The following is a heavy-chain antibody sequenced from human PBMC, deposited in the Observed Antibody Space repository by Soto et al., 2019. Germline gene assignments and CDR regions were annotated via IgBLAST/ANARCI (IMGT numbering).Heavy chain of an antibody. Sequence: SETLSLTCAVSGGSISSTHWWTWVRQPPGKGLEWIGEIYHNGKTHNNPSLKSRLTLSVDKSNNHFLLSLTSVTAPDAAVYYCASSTGIDSRSRSYYYGLDVWGQGTTVTVSS. CDR3: ASSTGIDSRSRSYYYGLDV. CDR2: IYHNGKT. V-gene: IGHV4-4*02. J-gene: IGHJ6*02. CDR1: GGSISSTHW.